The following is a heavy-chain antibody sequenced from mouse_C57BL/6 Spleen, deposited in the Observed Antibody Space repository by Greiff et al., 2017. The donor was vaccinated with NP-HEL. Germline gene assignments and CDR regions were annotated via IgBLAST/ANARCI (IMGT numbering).Heavy chain of an antibody. D-gene: IGHD2-1*01. V-gene: IGHV1-39*01. CDR1: GYSFTDYN. J-gene: IGHJ4*01. CDR3: ERGNGNYVGYAMDY. CDR2: INPNYGTT. Sequence: EVQLQQSGPELVKPGASVKISCKASGYSFTDYNMNWVKQSNGKSLEWIGVINPNYGTTSYNQKFKGKATFTVDQSSSTAYMQLNSLTSEDSAVNYCERGNGNYVGYAMDYWGQGTSVTVSS.